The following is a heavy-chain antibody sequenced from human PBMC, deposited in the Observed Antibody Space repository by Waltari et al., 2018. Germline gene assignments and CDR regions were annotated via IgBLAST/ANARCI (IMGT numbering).Heavy chain of an antibody. D-gene: IGHD5-18*01. Sequence: QVQLQESGPGLVTPSETLSLTCAVSGYSISSGYYWGWIRQPPGKGLEWIGSIYHSGSTYYNPSLKSRVTISVDTSKNQFSLKLSSVTAADTAVYYCARGYSYHLLDYWGQGTLVTVSS. CDR3: ARGYSYHLLDY. CDR2: IYHSGST. CDR1: GYSISSGYY. J-gene: IGHJ4*02. V-gene: IGHV4-38-2*01.